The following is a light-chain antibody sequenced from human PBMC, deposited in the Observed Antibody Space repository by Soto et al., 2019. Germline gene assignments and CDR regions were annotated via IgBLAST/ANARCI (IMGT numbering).Light chain of an antibody. Sequence: EIVLTQSPGTLSLSPGERASLSCRASQSVSSTYLAWYQQKPGQAPRLLIYATSTRATGIPDRFSGSGSGTDFTLTICRLEPEDFAVYYCQQYGSSLWTFGQGTKVEIK. CDR1: QSVSSTY. J-gene: IGKJ1*01. CDR3: QQYGSSLWT. V-gene: IGKV3-20*01. CDR2: ATS.